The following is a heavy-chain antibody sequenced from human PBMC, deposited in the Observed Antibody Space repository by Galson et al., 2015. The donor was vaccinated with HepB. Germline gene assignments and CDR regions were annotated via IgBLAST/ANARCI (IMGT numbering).Heavy chain of an antibody. J-gene: IGHJ4*02. V-gene: IGHV6-1*01. Sequence: CAISGDSVSSNSAAWNWIRQSPLRGLEWLGRTYDKSKWYDDYAVSVKSRITINPDTSKNQFSLQLGSVTPEDTAVYYCARGRSGWPHDNYFDYWGQGTLVTVSS. CDR3: ARGRSGWPHDNYFDY. CDR2: TYDKSKWYD. D-gene: IGHD6-19*01. CDR1: GDSVSSNSAA.